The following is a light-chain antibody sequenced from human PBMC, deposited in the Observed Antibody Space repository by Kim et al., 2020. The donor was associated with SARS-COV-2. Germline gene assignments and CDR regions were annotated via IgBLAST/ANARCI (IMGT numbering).Light chain of an antibody. V-gene: IGLV1-51*01. Sequence: GQNVTISCSGSSSNIGNNYVSWYQQLPGTAPTLLIYDNNKRPSGIPDRFSGSKSGTSATLGITGLQTGDEADYYCGTWDSSLSAVVFGGGTQLTVL. CDR3: GTWDSSLSAVV. CDR1: SSNIGNNY. CDR2: DNN. J-gene: IGLJ2*01.